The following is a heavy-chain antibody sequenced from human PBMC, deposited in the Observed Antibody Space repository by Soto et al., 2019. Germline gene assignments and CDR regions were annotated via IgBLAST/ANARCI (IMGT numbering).Heavy chain of an antibody. CDR2: ISGSGGST. CDR1: GFTFSSYA. V-gene: IGHV3-23*01. D-gene: IGHD3-10*01. Sequence: PGGSLRLSCAASGFTFSSYAMSWVRQAPGKGLEWVSVISGSGGSTYYADSVKGRFTISRDNSKNTLYLQMNSLRAGDTAVYYCAKDRAKFGESIHFDYWGQGTLVTVSS. CDR3: AKDRAKFGESIHFDY. J-gene: IGHJ4*02.